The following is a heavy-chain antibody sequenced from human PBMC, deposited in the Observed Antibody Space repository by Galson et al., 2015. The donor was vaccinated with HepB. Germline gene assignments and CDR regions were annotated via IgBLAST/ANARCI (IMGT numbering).Heavy chain of an antibody. CDR1: GFTFSRYW. D-gene: IGHD1-20*01. CDR3: ARFSITGTTGIRDLAY. V-gene: IGHV3-74*01. Sequence: SLRLSCAASGFTFSRYWMHWVRQGPGKGLVWVARISREGSMTSYADSVKGRFTISRDNAKNTLYLQMNSMRAEDTAVYYCARFSITGTTGIRDLAYWGQGTLVTVSS. J-gene: IGHJ1*01. CDR2: ISREGSMT.